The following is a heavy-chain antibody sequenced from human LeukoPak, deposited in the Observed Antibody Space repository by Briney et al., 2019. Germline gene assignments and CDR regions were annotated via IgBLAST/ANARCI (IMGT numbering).Heavy chain of an antibody. Sequence: SETLSLTCTVSGGSISSSSYYWGWIRQPPGKGLEWIGSIYYSGSTYYNPSLKSRVTISVDTSKNQFSLKLSSVTAADTAVYYCARGTARIAVADRPDAFDIWGRGTMVTVSS. CDR1: GGSISSSSYY. J-gene: IGHJ3*02. D-gene: IGHD6-19*01. V-gene: IGHV4-39*07. CDR3: ARGTARIAVADRPDAFDI. CDR2: IYYSGST.